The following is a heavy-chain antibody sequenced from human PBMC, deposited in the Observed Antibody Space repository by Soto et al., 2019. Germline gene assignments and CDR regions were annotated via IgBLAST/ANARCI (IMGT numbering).Heavy chain of an antibody. Sequence: QLQLQESGPGLVKPSETLSLTCTVSGGSISSSSYYWGWIRQPPGKGLEWIGSIYYSGSTYYNPSLKSRVTISVDTSKNQFSLKLSSVTAADTAVYYCARQDSGSEDYFDYWGQGTLVTVSS. J-gene: IGHJ4*02. CDR3: ARQDSGSEDYFDY. CDR2: IYYSGST. D-gene: IGHD1-26*01. V-gene: IGHV4-39*01. CDR1: GGSISSSSYY.